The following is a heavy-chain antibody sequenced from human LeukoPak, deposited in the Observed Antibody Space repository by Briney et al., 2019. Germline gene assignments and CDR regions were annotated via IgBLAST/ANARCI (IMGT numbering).Heavy chain of an antibody. CDR2: INPNSGGT. V-gene: IGHV1-2*02. CDR3: AREVPMTTVTFDY. Sequence: GGSLRLSCAASGFTFSSYAMHWVRQAPGQGLEWMGWINPNSGGTNYAQKFQGRVTMTRDTSISTAYMELSRLRSDDTAVYYCAREVPMTTVTFDYWGQGTLVTVSS. D-gene: IGHD4-11*01. CDR1: GFTFSSYA. J-gene: IGHJ4*02.